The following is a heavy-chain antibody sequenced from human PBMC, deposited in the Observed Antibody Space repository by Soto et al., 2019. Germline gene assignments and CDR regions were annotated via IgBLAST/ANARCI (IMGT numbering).Heavy chain of an antibody. CDR2: ISPCNGKT. J-gene: IGHJ4*02. CDR1: GYTCIRYG. V-gene: IGHV1-18*01. Sequence: QVQLVQSGAGVKKTGASVEVSCKASGYTCIRYGISWVRQAPGQGLEWMGWISPCNGKTNYVQTFHGRATMTPETSTSTAEMKMTSLRAADTAVYYCARAGFSTRWRGLLGTGAKGVEIDFWGQGTLVTVSS. D-gene: IGHD7-27*01. CDR3: ARAGFSTRWRGLLGTGAKGVEIDF.